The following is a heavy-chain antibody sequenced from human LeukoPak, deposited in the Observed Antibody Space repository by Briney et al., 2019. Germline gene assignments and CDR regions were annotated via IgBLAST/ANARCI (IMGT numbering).Heavy chain of an antibody. D-gene: IGHD6-6*01. V-gene: IGHV1-2*02. J-gene: IGHJ4*02. CDR1: GYTFTGYY. CDR3: ARAVAARSWGSVDY. Sequence: GASVKVSCKASGYTFTGYYMHWVRQAPGQGLEWMGWINPNSGGTNYAQKFQGRVTMTRDTSISTAYMELSRLRSDDTAVYYCARAVAARSWGSVDYWGQGTLVTVSS. CDR2: INPNSGGT.